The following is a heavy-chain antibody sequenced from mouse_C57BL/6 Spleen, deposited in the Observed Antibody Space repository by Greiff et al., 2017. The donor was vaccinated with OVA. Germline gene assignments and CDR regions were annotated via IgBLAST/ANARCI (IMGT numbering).Heavy chain of an antibody. Sequence: QVQLKESGAELVRPGASVTLSCKASGYTFTDYEMHWVKQTPVHGLEWIGAIDPETGGTAYNQKFKGKAILTADKSSSTAYMELRSLTSEDSAVYYCKGYDYDGYFDYWGQGTTLTVSS. D-gene: IGHD2-4*01. CDR1: GYTFTDYE. J-gene: IGHJ2*01. V-gene: IGHV1-15*01. CDR2: IDPETGGT. CDR3: KGYDYDGYFDY.